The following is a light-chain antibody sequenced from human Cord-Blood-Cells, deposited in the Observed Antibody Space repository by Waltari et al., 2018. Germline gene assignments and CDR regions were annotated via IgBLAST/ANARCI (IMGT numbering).Light chain of an antibody. V-gene: IGKV3-20*01. Sequence: ELVLTQSPGPLPLSPGERATVSCRASQSVSSSYLAWYQQKPGQAPRLLIYGASSRATGIPDRFSGSGSGTDFTLTISRLEPEDFAVYYCQQYGSSPYTFGQGTKLEIK. CDR3: QQYGSSPYT. J-gene: IGKJ2*01. CDR2: GAS. CDR1: QSVSSSY.